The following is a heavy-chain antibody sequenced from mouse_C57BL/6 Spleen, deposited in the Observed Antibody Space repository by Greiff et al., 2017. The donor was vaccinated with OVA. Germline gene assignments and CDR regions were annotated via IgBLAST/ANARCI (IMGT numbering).Heavy chain of an antibody. Sequence: QVQLQQPGAELVRPGTSVKLSCKASGYTFTSYWMHWVKQRPGQGLEWIGVIDPSDSYTNYNQKFKGKATLTVDTTSSTAYMQLSSLTSEDSAVYYCARGVGDAMDYWGQGTSVTVSS. CDR3: ARGVGDAMDY. CDR2: IDPSDSYT. V-gene: IGHV1-59*01. CDR1: GYTFTSYW. D-gene: IGHD1-1*01. J-gene: IGHJ4*01.